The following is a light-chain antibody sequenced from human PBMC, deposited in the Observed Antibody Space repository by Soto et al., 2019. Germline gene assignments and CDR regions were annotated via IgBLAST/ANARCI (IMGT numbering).Light chain of an antibody. CDR2: DPS. J-gene: IGKJ4*01. CDR1: QDIINY. CDR3: QQYGDLPLT. V-gene: IGKV1-33*01. Sequence: DIQMTQSPSSLSASVGDRVTITSQASQDIINYLNWYQHKPGKAPKLLIYDPSNLETGVPSRFSGSGSGTDFSFTISSLRPDDSATYYFQQYGDLPLTFGGGTKVEIK.